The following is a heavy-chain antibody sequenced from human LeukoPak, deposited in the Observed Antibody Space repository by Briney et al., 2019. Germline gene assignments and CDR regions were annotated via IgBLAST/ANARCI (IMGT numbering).Heavy chain of an antibody. J-gene: IGHJ4*02. D-gene: IGHD5-18*01. Sequence: SETLSLTCTVSGGSISSYYWSWIRQPPGKGLEWIGEINHSGSTNYNPSLKSRVTISVDTSKNQFSLKLSSVTASDTAVYYCARRDTVMVTNFDYWGQGTLVTVSS. CDR2: INHSGST. CDR1: GGSISSYY. V-gene: IGHV4-34*01. CDR3: ARRDTVMVTNFDY.